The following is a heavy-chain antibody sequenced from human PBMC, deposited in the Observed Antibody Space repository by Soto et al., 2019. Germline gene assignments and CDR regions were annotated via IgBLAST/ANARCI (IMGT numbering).Heavy chain of an antibody. CDR2: IGGSSSTI. CDR3: ARDVILKTSYSVVVQAATKGVSGY. D-gene: IGHD2-2*01. V-gene: IGHV3-48*01. CDR1: GFSLTNYV. Sequence: GGSLRLSCAASGFSLTNYVMNWVRQAPGKGLEWISSIGGSSSTIFHADSVKGRFTISRDSAKNSLYLQMNSLRADDTAIYYCARDVILKTSYSVVVQAATKGVSGYWGQGPVVTVSS. J-gene: IGHJ4*01.